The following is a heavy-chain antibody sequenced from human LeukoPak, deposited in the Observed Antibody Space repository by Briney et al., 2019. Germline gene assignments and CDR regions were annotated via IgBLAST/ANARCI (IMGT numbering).Heavy chain of an antibody. V-gene: IGHV3-48*03. J-gene: IGHJ4*02. CDR3: AGDGGSGSYPRY. Sequence: GGSLRLSCAASGFTFSSYEMNWVRQAPGKGLEWLSYSTSSGRTIYYADSAKGRFTISRDNAKNSLYLQMNSLRAEDTAVYYCAGDGGSGSYPRYWGQGTLVTVSS. D-gene: IGHD1-26*01. CDR1: GFTFSSYE. CDR2: STSSGRTI.